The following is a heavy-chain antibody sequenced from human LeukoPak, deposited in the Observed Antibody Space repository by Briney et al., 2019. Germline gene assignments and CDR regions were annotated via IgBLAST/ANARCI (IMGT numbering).Heavy chain of an antibody. Sequence: PGGSLRLSCAASGFSFNTYAMAWVRQGPGKGLEWVSAISDSGDNTYYADSVKGRFTISRDTSKNTLYLQMNSLRAEDTAVHYCAKEGFRYWYFDLWGRGTLVTVSS. CDR2: ISDSGDNT. CDR3: AKEGFRYWYFDL. CDR1: GFSFNTYA. J-gene: IGHJ2*01. V-gene: IGHV3-23*01.